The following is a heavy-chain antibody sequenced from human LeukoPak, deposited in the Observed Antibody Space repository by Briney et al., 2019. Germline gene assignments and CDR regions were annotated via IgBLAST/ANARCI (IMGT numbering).Heavy chain of an antibody. Sequence: GGSLRLSCAASGFTFDDYAMHWVRRAPGKGLEWVSGISWNSGSIGYADSVKGRFTISRDNAKNSLYLQMNSLRAEDTALYYCAKDIGYSGYDWRNFDYWGQGTLVTVSS. CDR3: AKDIGYSGYDWRNFDY. V-gene: IGHV3-9*01. CDR1: GFTFDDYA. D-gene: IGHD5-12*01. J-gene: IGHJ4*02. CDR2: ISWNSGSI.